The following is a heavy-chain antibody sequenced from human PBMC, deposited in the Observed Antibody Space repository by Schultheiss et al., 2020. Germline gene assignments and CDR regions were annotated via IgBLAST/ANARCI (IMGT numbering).Heavy chain of an antibody. D-gene: IGHD4-17*01. J-gene: IGHJ4*02. CDR2: IYHSGST. CDR1: GGSISSSNW. Sequence: SETLSLTCAVSGGSISSSNWWSWVRQPPGKGLEWIGEIYHSGSTNYNPSLKSRVTISVDTSKNQFSLKLSSVTAADTAVYYCARGKGHPTTVTRGGVYYFDYWGQGTLVTVSS. CDR3: ARGKGHPTTVTRGGVYYFDY. V-gene: IGHV4-4*02.